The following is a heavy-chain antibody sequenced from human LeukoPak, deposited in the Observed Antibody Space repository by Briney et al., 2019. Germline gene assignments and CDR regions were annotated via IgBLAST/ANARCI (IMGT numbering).Heavy chain of an antibody. J-gene: IGHJ4*02. V-gene: IGHV4-59*01. D-gene: IGHD3-10*01. CDR2: IYYTGST. CDR3: ARGEYFGSGLAD. CDR1: GGPISSYY. Sequence: SETLSLTCTVSGGPISSYYWGWIRQPPGKGLEWIGYIYYTGSTNCNPSLRSRVTISVDSSKNQFSLKVNSVTAADTAVYYCARGEYFGSGLADCGQGTLVTVSS.